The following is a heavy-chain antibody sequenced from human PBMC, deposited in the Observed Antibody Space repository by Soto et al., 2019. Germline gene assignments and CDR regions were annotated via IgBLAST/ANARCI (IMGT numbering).Heavy chain of an antibody. CDR2: INPSGST. CDR1: GGSFSGYY. CDR3: ASGPSKIYVAPPTSPFDS. V-gene: IGHV4-34*01. Sequence: SETLSLTCAVYGGSFSGYYWSWIRQPPGKGLEWIGEINPSGSTNYNPSLKSRVTISVDTSKNQFSLKLSSVTAADTAVYYCASGPSKIYVAPPTSPFDSWGQGTLVTVSS. J-gene: IGHJ4*02. D-gene: IGHD3-10*02.